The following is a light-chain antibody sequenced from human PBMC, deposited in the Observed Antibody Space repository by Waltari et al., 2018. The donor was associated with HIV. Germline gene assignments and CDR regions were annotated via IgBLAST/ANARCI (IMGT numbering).Light chain of an antibody. J-gene: IGLJ2*01. CDR3: SSYASSSTVL. CDR1: SRDVGGSTS. CDR2: VGR. V-gene: IGLV2-14*03. Sequence: QSALAQPASVSGSPGQSLTISCTGTSRDVGGSTSLSWYQQHPGKAPKLLIYVGRNRPSGVSTRFSGSKSGNTASLTISGLQAEDEADYYCSSYASSSTVLFGGGTKLTVL.